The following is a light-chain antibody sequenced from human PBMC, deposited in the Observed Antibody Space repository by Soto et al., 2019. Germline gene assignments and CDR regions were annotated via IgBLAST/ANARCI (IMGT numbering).Light chain of an antibody. J-gene: IGKJ4*02. Sequence: DIQLTQSPSTLSASVGDRVTISCRASQSISSRLAWYQQKPGQAPKLLIYKASSLESGVPSRISGSGSGTEFTLTISSLQPDDFATYYCQQYNSYTLTFGGGTKVDIK. V-gene: IGKV1-5*03. CDR3: QQYNSYTLT. CDR2: KAS. CDR1: QSISSR.